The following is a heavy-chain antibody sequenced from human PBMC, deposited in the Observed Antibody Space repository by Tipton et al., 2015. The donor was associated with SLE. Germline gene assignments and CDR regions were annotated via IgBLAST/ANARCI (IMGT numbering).Heavy chain of an antibody. CDR1: GFTFSDYY. Sequence: SLRLSCAASGFTFSDYYMSWIRQAPGKGLEWVSYISSSSSYTNYADSVKGRFTISRDNAKNSLYLQMNSLRAEDTAVYYCARAYSSGWYGNWYFDLWGRGTLVTVSS. CDR3: ARAYSSGWYGNWYFDL. CDR2: ISSSSSYT. J-gene: IGHJ2*01. D-gene: IGHD6-19*01. V-gene: IGHV3-11*05.